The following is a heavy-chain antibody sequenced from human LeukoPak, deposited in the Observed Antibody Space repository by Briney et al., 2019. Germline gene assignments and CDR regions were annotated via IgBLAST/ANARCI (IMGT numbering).Heavy chain of an antibody. Sequence: GGSLRLSCAASGFTFSSYTMSWVRQAPGKGLEWISSISSCSSPIYYADSVKGRFTISRDNAENSLYLQVNSLRDEDTAVYYCAKSAYYDASGYYREYYFDYWGQGTLVTVSS. D-gene: IGHD3-22*01. V-gene: IGHV3-48*02. CDR3: AKSAYYDASGYYREYYFDY. CDR2: ISSCSSPI. J-gene: IGHJ4*02. CDR1: GFTFSSYT.